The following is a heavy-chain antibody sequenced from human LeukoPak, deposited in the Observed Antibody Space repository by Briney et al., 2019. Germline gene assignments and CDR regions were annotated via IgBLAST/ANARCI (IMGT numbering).Heavy chain of an antibody. CDR3: AKVTGGDMITYGGLDY. J-gene: IGHJ4*02. CDR2: ISGDEVST. V-gene: IGHV3-23*01. Sequence: GGSLRLSCAASVFIFRNNSMSWVRQGPWKGLEWVSAISGDEVSTYYADSVKGRFTISRDNPKNTLYLQMHSLRAEDTAIYYCAKVTGGDMITYGGLDYWGQGTLVTVSS. D-gene: IGHD3-16*01. CDR1: VFIFRNNS.